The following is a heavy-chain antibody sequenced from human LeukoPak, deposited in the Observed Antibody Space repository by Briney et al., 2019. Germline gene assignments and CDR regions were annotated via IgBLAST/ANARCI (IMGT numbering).Heavy chain of an antibody. D-gene: IGHD3-9*01. V-gene: IGHV3-21*04. Sequence: GGSLRLSCAASGFTFSSHSMNWVRQAPGKGLEWVSSISSSSSYIYYADSVKGRFTISRDNSKNTLYLQMNSLRAEDTAVYYCAKNVREADWYYYYMDVWGKGTTVTVSS. J-gene: IGHJ6*03. CDR3: AKNVREADWYYYYMDV. CDR2: ISSSSSYI. CDR1: GFTFSSHS.